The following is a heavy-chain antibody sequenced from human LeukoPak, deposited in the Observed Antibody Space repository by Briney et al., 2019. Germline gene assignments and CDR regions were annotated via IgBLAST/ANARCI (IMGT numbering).Heavy chain of an antibody. D-gene: IGHD6-19*01. Sequence: ASVKVSCKASGYTFTSYYMYWVRQAPGQGLEWMGWMNPNSGNTGYAQKFQGRVTMTRNTSISTAYMELSSLRSEDTAVYYCARGNPSIAVVTLYYYYGMDVWGQGTTVTVSS. V-gene: IGHV1-8*02. J-gene: IGHJ6*02. CDR3: ARGNPSIAVVTLYYYYGMDV. CDR2: MNPNSGNT. CDR1: GYTFTSYY.